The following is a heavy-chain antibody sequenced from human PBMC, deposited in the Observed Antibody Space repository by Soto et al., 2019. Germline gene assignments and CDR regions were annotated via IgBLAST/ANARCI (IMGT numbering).Heavy chain of an antibody. V-gene: IGHV3-53*04. J-gene: IGHJ6*04. Sequence: GGSLRLSCSASGFTVSSSYINWVRQAPGKGLEWVSTFYSGGKTYYADSVKGRFTISRHSSENTLYLQMNSLRSEDTAVYCCARAGQYCTTGTCYPASMGVWGEGTTVTVSS. CDR3: ARAGQYCTTGTCYPASMGV. CDR1: GFTVSSSY. D-gene: IGHD2-15*01. CDR2: FYSGGKT.